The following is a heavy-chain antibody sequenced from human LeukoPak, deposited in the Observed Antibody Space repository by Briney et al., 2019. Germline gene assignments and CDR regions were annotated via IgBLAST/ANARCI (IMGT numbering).Heavy chain of an antibody. J-gene: IGHJ4*02. D-gene: IGHD3-10*01. Sequence: SETLSLTCAVYGGSFSGYYWSWIRQPPGKGLEWIGEINHSGSTNYNPSLKSRVTISVDTSKNQFSLKLSFVTAADTAVYYCARHSLWFGELFSTSFDYWGQGTLVTVSS. CDR2: INHSGST. CDR3: ARHSLWFGELFSTSFDY. CDR1: GGSFSGYY. V-gene: IGHV4-34*01.